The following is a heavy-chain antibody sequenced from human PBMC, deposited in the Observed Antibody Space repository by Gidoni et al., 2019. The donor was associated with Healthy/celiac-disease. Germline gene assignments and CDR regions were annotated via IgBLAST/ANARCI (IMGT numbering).Heavy chain of an antibody. V-gene: IGHV4-39*07. Sequence: QLQLQESGPGLVKPSETLSRPCTVSGGSISSSSYYWGWIRQPPGKGLEWLGSIYYSGSTFYNPSRKSRVTISVDTSKNQFSLKLSSVTAADTAVYYCARDGIGWLQEAFDYWGQGTLVTVSS. J-gene: IGHJ4*02. D-gene: IGHD5-12*01. CDR3: ARDGIGWLQEAFDY. CDR1: GGSISSSSYY. CDR2: IYYSGST.